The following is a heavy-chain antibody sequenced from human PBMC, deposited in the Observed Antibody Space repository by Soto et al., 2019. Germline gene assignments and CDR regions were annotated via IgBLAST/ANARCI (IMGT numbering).Heavy chain of an antibody. Sequence: QVQLVQSGAEVKKPGASVKVSCKASGYTFTSYAMHWVRQAPGQRLEWMGWINAGNGNTKYSQKFQGRVTITRDTSASTAYMELSSLRSEDTAVYYCARDGGSIAARRSFCYYYGMDVWGQGTTVTVSS. D-gene: IGHD6-6*01. CDR1: GYTFTSYA. CDR3: ARDGGSIAARRSFCYYYGMDV. V-gene: IGHV1-3*01. CDR2: INAGNGNT. J-gene: IGHJ6*02.